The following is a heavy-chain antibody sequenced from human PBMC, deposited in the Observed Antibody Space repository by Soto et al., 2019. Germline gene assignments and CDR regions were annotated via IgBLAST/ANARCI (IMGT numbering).Heavy chain of an antibody. D-gene: IGHD2-2*01. Sequence: GGSLRLSCKTSGFTFSSYGLHWLRQAPGKGLEWVTFISYNGNKINYADSVKGRFTVSRDNSKNTLYLQMNSLRPEDTAVYYCAKRSSTFVFWGQGTLVTVYS. J-gene: IGHJ4*02. CDR3: AKRSSTFVF. CDR1: GFTFSSYG. CDR2: ISYNGNKI. V-gene: IGHV3-30*18.